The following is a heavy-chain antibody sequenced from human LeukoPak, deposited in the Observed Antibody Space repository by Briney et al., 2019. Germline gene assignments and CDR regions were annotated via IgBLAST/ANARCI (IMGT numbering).Heavy chain of an antibody. Sequence: ASVKVSCKASGYTFTGYYMHWVRQAPGQGLEWMGWINPNSGGTTYAQKFQGRVTMTRDTSISTAYMELSRLRSDDTAVYYCARVRGGMIVVVFDYWGQGTLVTVSS. CDR3: ARVRGGMIVVVFDY. CDR1: GYTFTGYY. D-gene: IGHD3-22*01. CDR2: INPNSGGT. V-gene: IGHV1-2*02. J-gene: IGHJ4*02.